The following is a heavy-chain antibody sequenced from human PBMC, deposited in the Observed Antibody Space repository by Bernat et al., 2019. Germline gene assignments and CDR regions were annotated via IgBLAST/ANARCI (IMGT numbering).Heavy chain of an antibody. CDR3: ARVVSVRSSWDGIDF. CDR1: GFTFSTYA. V-gene: IGHV3-30*01. CDR2: ISYDGSNK. D-gene: IGHD6-13*01. Sequence: QVYLVESGGGVVQPGRSLRLSCAASGFTFSTYAVHWVRQAPGKGLECVALISYDGSNKYYADSVKGRFTISRDNSKNTRYLQMNSLRAEDTAVYYCARVVSVRSSWDGIDFWGQGTMVTVSS. J-gene: IGHJ3*01.